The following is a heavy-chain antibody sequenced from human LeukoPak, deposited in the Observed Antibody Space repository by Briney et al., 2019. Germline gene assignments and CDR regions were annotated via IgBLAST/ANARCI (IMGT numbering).Heavy chain of an antibody. CDR1: GGTFSSYA. J-gene: IGHJ4*02. V-gene: IGHV1-69*13. CDR2: IIPIFDTA. CDR3: ARDVRIAAAGTEGSGFDY. D-gene: IGHD6-13*01. Sequence: GASVKVSCKASGGTFSSYAISWVRQAPGQGLEWMGGIIPIFDTANYAQKFQGRVTITADESTSTAYMELSSLRSEDTAVYYCARDVRIAAAGTEGSGFDYWGQGTLVTVSS.